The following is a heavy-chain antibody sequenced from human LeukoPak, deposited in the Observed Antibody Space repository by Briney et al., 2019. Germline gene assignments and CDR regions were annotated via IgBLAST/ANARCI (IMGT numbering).Heavy chain of an antibody. D-gene: IGHD3-10*01. CDR3: AKRSRRLTIVRGVPREDV. CDR2: FSGTTGGT. CDR1: GFTLSNYD. J-gene: IGHJ6*02. V-gene: IGHV3-23*01. Sequence: GGSLRLSCAASGFTLSNYDMSWVRQAPGKGLEWVSSFSGTTGGTTYADSVKGRITISRDNYENTVYLQMNSLRADDTAVYYCAKRSRRLTIVRGVPREDVWGQGTTVTVSS.